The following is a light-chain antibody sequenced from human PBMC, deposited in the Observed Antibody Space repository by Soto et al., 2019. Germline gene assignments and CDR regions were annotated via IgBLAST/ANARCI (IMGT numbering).Light chain of an antibody. CDR2: GIS. CDR1: QSLATN. CDR3: QQYLDWPLT. Sequence: EIVMTQSPVTLSVSPGERVTLSCRASQSLATNLAWYQQKPGQTPRLVTYGISARASGIPGRFSGSGFGTDFTLTISSLQPEDSAVYYCQQYLDWPLTFGGGTKVEI. J-gene: IGKJ4*01. V-gene: IGKV3-15*01.